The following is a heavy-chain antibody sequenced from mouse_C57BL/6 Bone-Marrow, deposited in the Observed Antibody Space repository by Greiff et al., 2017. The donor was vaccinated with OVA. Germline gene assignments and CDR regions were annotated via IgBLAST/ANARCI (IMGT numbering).Heavy chain of an antibody. V-gene: IGHV1-55*01. J-gene: IGHJ2*01. CDR2: IYPGSGST. CDR3: ARRGRDGYPFDY. CDR1: GYTFTSYW. D-gene: IGHD2-3*01. Sequence: VQLQQPGAELVKPGASVKMSCKASGYTFTSYWITWVKQRPGQGLEWIGDIYPGSGSTNYNEKFKRKATLTVDTSSSTAYMQLSSLTSEDSAVYYCARRGRDGYPFDYWGQGTTLTVSS.